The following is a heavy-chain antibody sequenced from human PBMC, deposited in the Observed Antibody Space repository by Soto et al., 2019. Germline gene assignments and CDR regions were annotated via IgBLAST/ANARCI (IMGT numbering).Heavy chain of an antibody. CDR3: ARVRFPTAPRRPLDYYVMGM. CDR1: GFTFGSYA. CDR2: ISGGGSVR. V-gene: IGHV3-23*04. Sequence: VELVESGGGLVQPGGSLRLSCAASGFTFGSYAMTWVRQAPGKGLEWVSGISGGGSVRYYSDSVESRFTIARDNPKNVLLLQRNTLRAEDAAVYFCARVRFPTAPRRPLDYYVMGMWGNGTTITVSS. D-gene: IGHD1-1*01. J-gene: IGHJ6*04.